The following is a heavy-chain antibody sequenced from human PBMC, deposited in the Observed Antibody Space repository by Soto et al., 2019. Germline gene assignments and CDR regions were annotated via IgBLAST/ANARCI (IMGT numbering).Heavy chain of an antibody. Sequence: GGSLRLSCAASGFTFSNAWMSWVRQAPGKGLEWVGPIKSKTDGGTTDYAAPVKGRFTISRDDSKNTLYLQMNSLKTEDTAVYYGTTVGASSSSDFDYWGQGTLVTVSS. D-gene: IGHD6-6*01. CDR3: TTVGASSSSDFDY. CDR1: GFTFSNAW. J-gene: IGHJ4*02. V-gene: IGHV3-15*01. CDR2: IKSKTDGGTT.